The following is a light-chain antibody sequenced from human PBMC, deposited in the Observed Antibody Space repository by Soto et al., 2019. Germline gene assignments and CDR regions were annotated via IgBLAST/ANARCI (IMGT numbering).Light chain of an antibody. Sequence: VLTQPPSVSGTPGQRVTISCSGSSSNIGSNLVNWYQQRPGRAPVLVVYNDGDRPSGIPERFSGSNSGNTATLTISGVEAGDEADYYCQVWDSSSNRRVFGGGTKLTVL. CDR3: QVWDSSSNRRV. V-gene: IGLV3-21*02. CDR1: SSNIGSNL. CDR2: NDG. J-gene: IGLJ2*01.